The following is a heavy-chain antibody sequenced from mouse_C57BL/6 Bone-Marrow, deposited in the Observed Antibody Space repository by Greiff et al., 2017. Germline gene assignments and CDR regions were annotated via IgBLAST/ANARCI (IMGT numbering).Heavy chain of an antibody. CDR2: LDPADSYT. J-gene: IGHJ4*01. D-gene: IGHD1-1*01. CDR3: ARVRVYAIDY. CDR1: GYTFPSYW. V-gene: IGHV1-59*01. Sequence: QVQLQQPGAELVRPGTSVKLSCKASGYTFPSYWMHWVKQRPGQGLAWIGVLDPADSYTNYNQKFKGKATLTVDTSSSTAYLPLSRLTSADSAVSYSARVRVYAIDYWCQGTSVTVCS.